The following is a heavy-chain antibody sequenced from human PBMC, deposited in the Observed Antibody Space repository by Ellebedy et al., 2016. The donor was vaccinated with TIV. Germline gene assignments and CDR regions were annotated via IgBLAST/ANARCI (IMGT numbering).Heavy chain of an antibody. D-gene: IGHD3-22*01. V-gene: IGHV6-1*01. CDR2: TYYRSKWYN. CDR3: ARALDWDSSSEY. J-gene: IGHJ4*02. CDR1: GDSVSSNIAL. Sequence: SQTLSLTCAISGDSVSSNIALWNWIRQSPSRGLEWLGRTYYRSKWYNDYAVSVKGRITINPDTSKNQFSLQLNSLTPDDTAVYYCARALDWDSSSEYWGQGTLVTVSS.